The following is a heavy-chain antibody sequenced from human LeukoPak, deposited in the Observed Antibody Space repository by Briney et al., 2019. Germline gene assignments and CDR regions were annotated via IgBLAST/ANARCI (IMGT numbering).Heavy chain of an antibody. J-gene: IGHJ4*02. CDR1: GYTLTELS. D-gene: IGHD2-2*01. Sequence: ASVKVSCKVSGYTLTELSMHWVRQAPGKGLEWIGGFDPEEGETIYAQKFQGRVTMTEDTSTDTAYMELSSLRSEDTAVYYCARGALVPTAPSDYWGQGTLVTVSS. V-gene: IGHV1-24*01. CDR3: ARGALVPTAPSDY. CDR2: FDPEEGET.